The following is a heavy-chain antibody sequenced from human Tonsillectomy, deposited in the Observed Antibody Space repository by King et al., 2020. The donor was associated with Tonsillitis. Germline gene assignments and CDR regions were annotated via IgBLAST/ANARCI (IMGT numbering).Heavy chain of an antibody. CDR3: ARSHLDCGHSRFDY. V-gene: IGHV1-8*01. Sequence: VQLVESGAEVKKPGASVKVSCKASGYTFTSYDINWVRQATGQGLEWMGWMNPNSGNTGYAQKFQGRVTMTRNTSISTAYMELSSLRSEDTAVYYCARSHLDCGHSRFDYGGQRTLVTVSS. D-gene: IGHD4-23*01. CDR2: MNPNSGNT. CDR1: GYTFTSYD. J-gene: IGHJ4*02.